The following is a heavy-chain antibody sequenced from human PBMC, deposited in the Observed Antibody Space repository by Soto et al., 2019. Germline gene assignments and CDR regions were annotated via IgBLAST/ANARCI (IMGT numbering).Heavy chain of an antibody. CDR1: GFTFSSYA. CDR3: AKDKLLTVRGVNFYGMDV. D-gene: IGHD3-10*01. J-gene: IGHJ6*02. V-gene: IGHV3-23*01. CDR2: ISGSGGST. Sequence: GGSLRLSCAASGFTFSSYAMSWVRQAPGKGLEWVSAISGSGGSTYYADSVKGRFTISRDNSKNTLYLQMNSLRAEDTAVYYCAKDKLLTVRGVNFYGMDVWGQGTTVTVSS.